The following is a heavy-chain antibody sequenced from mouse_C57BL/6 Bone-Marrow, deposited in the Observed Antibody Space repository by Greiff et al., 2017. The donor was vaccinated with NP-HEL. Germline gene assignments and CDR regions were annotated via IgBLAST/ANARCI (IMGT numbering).Heavy chain of an antibody. CDR2: ISHSGST. Sequence: DVMLVESGPGLAKPSQTLSLSCSASGYTITSDYWHWIRKIPGHKLEYMGHISHSGSTYYNPSLKSGISITRDTTKNQNYLRLHSVAAEDAATYDCESHGSSNAMDYWGQGTSVTVSS. D-gene: IGHD1-1*01. CDR3: ESHGSSNAMDY. V-gene: IGHV3-8*01. CDR1: GYTITSDY. J-gene: IGHJ4*01.